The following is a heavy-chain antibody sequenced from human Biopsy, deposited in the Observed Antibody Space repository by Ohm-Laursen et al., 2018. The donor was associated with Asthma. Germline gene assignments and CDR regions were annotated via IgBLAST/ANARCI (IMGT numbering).Heavy chain of an antibody. CDR3: ARDFVDSAMDYFDY. V-gene: IGHV4-4*02. Sequence: SETLSLTCVVSGGSINSSTWWSWVRQPPGKGLEWIGYISYSGSTNYNPSLKSRVTISVDTSKNQFSLKLSSVTAADTAVYYCARDFVDSAMDYFDYWGQGTLVTVSP. CDR2: ISYSGST. J-gene: IGHJ4*02. D-gene: IGHD5-18*01. CDR1: GGSINSSTW.